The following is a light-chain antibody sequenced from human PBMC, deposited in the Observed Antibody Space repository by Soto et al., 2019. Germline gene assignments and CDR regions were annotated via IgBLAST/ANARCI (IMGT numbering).Light chain of an antibody. CDR1: SGHSSYA. CDR3: QTWGTGIHYV. CDR2: LNSDGSH. Sequence: QSVLTQSPSASASLGASVKLTCTLSSGHSSYAIAWHQQQPEKGPRYLMKLNSDGSHSKGDGIPDRFSGSSSGAERYLTISILQSADEADYYCQTWGTGIHYVFGTGTKLTVL. V-gene: IGLV4-69*01. J-gene: IGLJ1*01.